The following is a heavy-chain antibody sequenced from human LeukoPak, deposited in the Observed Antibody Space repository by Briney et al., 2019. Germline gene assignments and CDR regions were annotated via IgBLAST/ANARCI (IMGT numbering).Heavy chain of an antibody. CDR3: AFSSAYQQH. J-gene: IGHJ1*01. V-gene: IGHV4-34*01. CDR2: INHSGST. D-gene: IGHD3-22*01. Sequence: PSETLSLTCAVYGGSFSSYYWSWIRRPPGKGLEWIGEINHSGSTDYNPSLKSRVTRSVDTSKNQFSLKLSSVTAADTAVYYCAFSSAYQQHCGQGTLVTVSS. CDR1: GGSFSSYY.